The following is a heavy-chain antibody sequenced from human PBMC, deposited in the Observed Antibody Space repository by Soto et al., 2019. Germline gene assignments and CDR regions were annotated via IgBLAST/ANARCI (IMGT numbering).Heavy chain of an antibody. CDR3: ARATVTALTD. V-gene: IGHV1-69*06. CDR2: IIPIYGTT. D-gene: IGHD2-21*02. J-gene: IGHJ4*02. Sequence: QVQLVQSGAEVKKAGSSVKVSCEASGGTFRSNTISWVRQVPGQGLEWMGGIIPIYGTTNYAQKFQGRLTITADKSTSTAYMELSSLRSEDTAVFYCARATVTALTDWGQGTQVTVSS. CDR1: GGTFRSNT.